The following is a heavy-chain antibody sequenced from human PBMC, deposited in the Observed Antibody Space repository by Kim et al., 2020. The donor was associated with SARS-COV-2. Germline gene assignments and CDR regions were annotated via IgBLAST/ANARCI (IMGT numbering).Heavy chain of an antibody. CDR1: GLPFSSYY. D-gene: IGHD4-17*01. V-gene: IGHV3-7*03. CDR2: IKQDGSEK. J-gene: IGHJ4*02. CDR3: ARDLTVSTRGFYF. Sequence: GGSLRLSCAVSGLPFSSYYMSWVRQAPGKGLEWVANIKQDGSEKNYVDSVKGRFTISRDNAKNLLYLQMNSLSVDDTAMYYCARDLTVSTRGFYFWGQGTLVTVSS.